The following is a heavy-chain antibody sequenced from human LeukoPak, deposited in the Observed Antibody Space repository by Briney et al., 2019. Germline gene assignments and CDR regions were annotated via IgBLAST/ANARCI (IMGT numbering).Heavy chain of an antibody. D-gene: IGHD3-9*01. CDR3: ARHRDSMRYFDWRYYYYYMDV. CDR2: INPNSGGT. CDR1: GYTFTGYY. V-gene: IGHV1-2*02. Sequence: ASVKVSCKASGYTFTGYYMHWVRQAPGQGLEWMGWINPNSGGTNYAQKFQGRVTMTRDTSISTAYMELSRLRSDDTAVDYCARHRDSMRYFDWRYYYYYMDVWGKGTTVTVSS. J-gene: IGHJ6*03.